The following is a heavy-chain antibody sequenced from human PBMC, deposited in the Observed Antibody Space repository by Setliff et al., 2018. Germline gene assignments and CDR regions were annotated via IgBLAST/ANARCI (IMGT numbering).Heavy chain of an antibody. V-gene: IGHV3-48*01. CDR1: GFTFSSYN. Sequence: GGSLRLSCAASGFTFSSYNMNWVRQAPGKGLEWVSYIISNSLTIHYADSVRGRFTVSRDNSKNTLYLQMNSLRPEDTAVYYCARTCSGSGCYAGLESWGQGTPVTVSS. D-gene: IGHD2-15*01. J-gene: IGHJ4*02. CDR2: IISNSLTI. CDR3: ARTCSGSGCYAGLES.